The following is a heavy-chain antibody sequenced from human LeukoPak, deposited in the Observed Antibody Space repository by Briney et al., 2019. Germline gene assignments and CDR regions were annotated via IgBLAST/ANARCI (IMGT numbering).Heavy chain of an antibody. V-gene: IGHV1-2*02. CDR3: ARARITMVRAPFYGMDV. J-gene: IGHJ6*02. CDR2: INPNSGGT. CDR1: GYTFTGYY. Sequence: GASVKVSCKASGYTFTGYYMHWVRQAPGQGLEWMGWINPNSGGTNYAQKFQGRVTMTRDTSISTAHMELSRLRSDDTAVYYCARARITMVRAPFYGMDVWGQGTTVTVSS. D-gene: IGHD3-10*01.